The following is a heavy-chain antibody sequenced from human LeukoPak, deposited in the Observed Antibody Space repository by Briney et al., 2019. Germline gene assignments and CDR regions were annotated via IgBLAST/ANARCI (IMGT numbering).Heavy chain of an antibody. CDR1: GYTFTSYG. Sequence: ASVKVSSKASGYTFTSYGISWVRQAPGQGLEWMGWISAYNGNTNYAQKLQGRVTMTTDTSTSTAYMELSSLRSEDTAIYYCARDNSVGDNAWWFDPWGQGTLVTVSS. J-gene: IGHJ5*02. D-gene: IGHD1-26*01. V-gene: IGHV1-18*01. CDR3: ARDNSVGDNAWWFDP. CDR2: ISAYNGNT.